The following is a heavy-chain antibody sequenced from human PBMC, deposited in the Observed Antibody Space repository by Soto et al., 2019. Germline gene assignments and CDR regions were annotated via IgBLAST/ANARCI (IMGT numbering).Heavy chain of an antibody. CDR3: ARDRTRQWELLSTSV. CDR1: GYTFTSYG. D-gene: IGHD1-26*01. Sequence: QVQLVQSGAEVKKPGASVKVSCTASGYTFTSYGISWVRQAPGQGLEWMGWISAYNGNTNYAQTLQGRVTITTDTSTSTAYMEMRSLRSDAKAVYYCARDRTRQWELLSTSVWGQGTTVTVSS. J-gene: IGHJ6*02. V-gene: IGHV1-18*01. CDR2: ISAYNGNT.